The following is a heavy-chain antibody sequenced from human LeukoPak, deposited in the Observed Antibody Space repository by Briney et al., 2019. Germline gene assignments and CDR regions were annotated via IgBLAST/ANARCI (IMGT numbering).Heavy chain of an antibody. J-gene: IGHJ1*01. V-gene: IGHV1-69*05. CDR2: IIPIFGTA. D-gene: IGHD6-13*01. Sequence: SVKVSCKASGGTFSSYAISWVRQAPGQGLEWMGGIIPIFGTANYAQKFQGRVTITTDESTSTAYMELSSLRSEDTAVYYCATVPDSSPATEYFQHWGQGTLVTVSS. CDR1: GGTFSSYA. CDR3: ATVPDSSPATEYFQH.